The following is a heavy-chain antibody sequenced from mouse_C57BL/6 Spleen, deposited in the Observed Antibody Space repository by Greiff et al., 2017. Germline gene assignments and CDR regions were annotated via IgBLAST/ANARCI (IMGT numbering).Heavy chain of an antibody. D-gene: IGHD2-5*01. CDR3: ARESNSFAY. CDR2: IDPSDSYT. J-gene: IGHJ3*01. CDR1: GYTFTSYW. V-gene: IGHV1-69*01. Sequence: QVQLQQPGAELVMPGASVKLSCKASGYTFTSYWMHWVKQRPGQGLEWIGEIDPSDSYTNYNQKFKGKSTLTVDKSSSTAYMQRRSLTSEDSAVYYCARESNSFAYWGQGTLVTVSA.